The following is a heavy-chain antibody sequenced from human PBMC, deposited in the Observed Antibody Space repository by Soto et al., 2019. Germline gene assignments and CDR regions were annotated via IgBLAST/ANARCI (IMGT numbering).Heavy chain of an antibody. Sequence: GGSLRLSCAASGFTFSSYSMNWVRQAPGKGLEWVSSISSSSSYIYYADSVKGRFTISRDNAKNSLYLQMNSLRAEDTAVYYCARDPNVDIVATTPTNWFDPWGQGTLVTVSS. CDR1: GFTFSSYS. V-gene: IGHV3-21*01. J-gene: IGHJ5*02. D-gene: IGHD5-12*01. CDR2: ISSSSSYI. CDR3: ARDPNVDIVATTPTNWFDP.